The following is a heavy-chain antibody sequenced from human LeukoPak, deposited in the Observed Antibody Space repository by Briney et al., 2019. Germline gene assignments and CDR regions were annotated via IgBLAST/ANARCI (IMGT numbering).Heavy chain of an antibody. CDR2: IRYDGSNK. CDR3: AKAGGGFGELFFDY. CDR1: GFTFSSYG. Sequence: GGSLRLSCAASGFTFSSYGMHWVRQAPGKGLEWVAFIRYDGSNKYYADSVKGRFTISRDNSKNTLYLQMDSLRAEDTAVYYCAKAGGGFGELFFDYWGQGTLVTVSS. V-gene: IGHV3-30*02. D-gene: IGHD3-10*01. J-gene: IGHJ4*02.